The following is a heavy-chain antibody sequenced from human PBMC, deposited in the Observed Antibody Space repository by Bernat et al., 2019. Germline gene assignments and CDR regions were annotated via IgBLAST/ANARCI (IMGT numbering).Heavy chain of an antibody. D-gene: IGHD6-19*01. CDR2: SDPSDSYT. CDR1: GYSFTSYW. Sequence: EVQLVQSGAEVKKPGESLRISCKGSGYSFTSYWISWVRQMPGKGLEWMGRSDPSDSYTNYSPSFQGHVTISADKSISTAYLQWSSLKASDTAMYYCARHAFGYRGWYYFDYWGQGTLVTVSS. CDR3: ARHAFGYRGWYYFDY. V-gene: IGHV5-10-1*03. J-gene: IGHJ4*02.